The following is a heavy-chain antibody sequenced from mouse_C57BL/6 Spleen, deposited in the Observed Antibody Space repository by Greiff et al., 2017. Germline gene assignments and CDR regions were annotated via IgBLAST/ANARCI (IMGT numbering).Heavy chain of an antibody. CDR1: GFSLTSYG. CDR3: ARLDWYFDV. CDR2: IWSGGST. J-gene: IGHJ1*03. Sequence: VQLQESGPGLVQPSQSLSITCTVSGFSLTSYGVHWVRQSPGQGLEWLGVIWSGGSTDNNAAFISRLSISKDNSKSQVFFKMNSLQADDTAIYYCARLDWYFDVWGTGTTVTVSS. V-gene: IGHV2-2*01.